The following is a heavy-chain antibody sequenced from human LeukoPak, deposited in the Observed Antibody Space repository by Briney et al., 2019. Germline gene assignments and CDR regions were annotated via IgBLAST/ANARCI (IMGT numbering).Heavy chain of an antibody. CDR3: ATGKSYSSGWYGGY. Sequence: GGSLRLSCAASGFTFSSYAMSWVRQAPGKGLEWVSAISGSGGSTYYADSVKGRFTISRDNSKNTLYLQMNSLRAEDTAVYYCATGKSYSSGWYGGYWGQGTLVTVSS. J-gene: IGHJ4*02. D-gene: IGHD6-19*01. V-gene: IGHV3-23*01. CDR2: ISGSGGST. CDR1: GFTFSSYA.